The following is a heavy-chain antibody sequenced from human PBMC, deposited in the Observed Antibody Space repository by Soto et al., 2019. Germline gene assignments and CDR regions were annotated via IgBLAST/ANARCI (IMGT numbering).Heavy chain of an antibody. V-gene: IGHV3-23*01. D-gene: IGHD3-10*01. Sequence: GGSLRLSCAASGFTFSSYAMSWVRRAPGKGLEWVSAISGSGGSTYYADSVKGRFTISRDNSKNTLYLQMNSLRAEDTAVYYCAKTPVLLWDSAWGQGTLVTVSS. CDR2: ISGSGGST. J-gene: IGHJ5*02. CDR1: GFTFSSYA. CDR3: AKTPVLLWDSA.